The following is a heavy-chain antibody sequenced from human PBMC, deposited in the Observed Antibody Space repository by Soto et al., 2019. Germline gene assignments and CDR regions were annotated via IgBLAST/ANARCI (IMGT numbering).Heavy chain of an antibody. V-gene: IGHV3-23*01. CDR2: IYGGGGNT. J-gene: IGHJ4*02. CDR3: AKFFYTGTFHFDY. CDR1: GFTFSSYA. Sequence: GGSLRLSCAASGFTFSSYAMSWVRQAPGKGLEWVSAIYGGGGNTYYTDSVKGRFTISRDNSKNTLYLQMNSLRADDTAVYYCAKFFYTGTFHFDYWGQGTLVTVSS. D-gene: IGHD1-26*01.